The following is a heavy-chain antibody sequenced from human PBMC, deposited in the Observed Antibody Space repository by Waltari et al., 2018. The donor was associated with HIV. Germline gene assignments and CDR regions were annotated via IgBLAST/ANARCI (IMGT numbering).Heavy chain of an antibody. Sequence: VQLVQSGAEAKKPGDSLHVSCMSSGYPFPSSGHRRVRHAPAPRLAWMGWITDYNVNTNSAQNSQGRVTMTTDTSTNTAYMELRSLISDDTAVYYCARETYCCGDCYPPRGRDGMDVWGQGTTVTVSS. CDR1: GYPFPSSG. V-gene: IGHV1-18*04. CDR2: ITDYNVNT. D-gene: IGHD2-21*02. J-gene: IGHJ6*02. CDR3: ARETYCCGDCYPPRGRDGMDV.